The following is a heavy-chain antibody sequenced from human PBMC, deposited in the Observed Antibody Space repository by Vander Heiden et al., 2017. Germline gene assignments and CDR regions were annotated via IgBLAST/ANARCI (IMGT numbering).Heavy chain of an antibody. CDR3: ARDCTNGVCPDAFDI. CDR1: GGSISSGGYY. J-gene: IGHJ3*02. D-gene: IGHD2-8*01. CDR2: IYYSGST. Sequence: VQLQESGPGLVKPSQTLSLTCPVTGGSISSGGYYWSWIRLHPGQGLEGIGYIYYSGSTYYNPSLKSRVTISVDTSKNQFSLKLSSVTAADTAVYYCARDCTNGVCPDAFDIWGQGTMVTVSS. V-gene: IGHV4-31*03.